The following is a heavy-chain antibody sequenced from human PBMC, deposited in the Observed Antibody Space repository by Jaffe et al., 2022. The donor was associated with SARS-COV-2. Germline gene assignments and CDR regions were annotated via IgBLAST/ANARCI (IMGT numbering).Heavy chain of an antibody. D-gene: IGHD5-18*01. CDR3: GGGNSYGLLYYYYGMDV. V-gene: IGHV3-21*01. CDR1: GFTFSSYS. Sequence: EVQLVESGGGLVKPGGSLRLSCAASGFTFSSYSMNWVRQAPGKGLEWVSSISSSSSYIYYADSVKGRFTISRDNAKNSLYLQMNSLRAEDTAVYYCGGGNSYGLLYYYYGMDVWGQGTTVTVSS. J-gene: IGHJ6*02. CDR2: ISSSSSYI.